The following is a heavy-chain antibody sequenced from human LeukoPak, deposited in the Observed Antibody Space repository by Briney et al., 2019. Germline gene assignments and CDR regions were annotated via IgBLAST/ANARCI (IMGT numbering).Heavy chain of an antibody. J-gene: IGHJ3*01. CDR3: ARGSTGYNVYDL. CDR2: ILYSGST. D-gene: IGHD3-22*01. CDR1: GGSIDSYY. Sequence: PSVTLSLICNVSGGSIDSYYWTWIRQPPGNGPEWIGHILYSGSTTYNPSLRSRVTISVDTSKNQFSLKLSSVTAADTAVYFCARGSTGYNVYDLWGRGTMVTVPS. V-gene: IGHV4-59*08.